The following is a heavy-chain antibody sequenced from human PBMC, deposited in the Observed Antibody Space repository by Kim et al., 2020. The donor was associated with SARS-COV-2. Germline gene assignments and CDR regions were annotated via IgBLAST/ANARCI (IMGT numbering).Heavy chain of an antibody. CDR3: ARDGSLGSGIEDGFDL. CDR1: GYSISSGYY. J-gene: IGHJ3*01. D-gene: IGHD3-10*01. Sequence: SETLSLTCTVSGYSISSGYYWAWVRQYPGKGLELIGSVRHSGSTYYRPSLRSRVTVSMDTSRNQFSLKVSSATAADTAVYYCARDGSLGSGIEDGFDLWGQGTLVTVSS. CDR2: VRHSGST. V-gene: IGHV4-38-2*02.